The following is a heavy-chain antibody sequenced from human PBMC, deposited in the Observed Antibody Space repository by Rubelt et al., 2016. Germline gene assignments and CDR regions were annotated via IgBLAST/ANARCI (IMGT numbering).Heavy chain of an antibody. Sequence: QLQLQESGPGLVKLSETLSLTCTVSGGSISSSSYYWSWIRQPPGKGLEWIGYIYYSGSTNYNPSLQSRVTISVDRSKNQFSLKPSSVTAADTAVYYCARGRMGFHYYYYGMDVWGQGTTVTVSS. CDR3: ARGRMGFHYYYYGMDV. J-gene: IGHJ6*02. CDR2: IYYSGST. CDR1: GGSISSSSYY. V-gene: IGHV4-61*05. D-gene: IGHD1-26*01.